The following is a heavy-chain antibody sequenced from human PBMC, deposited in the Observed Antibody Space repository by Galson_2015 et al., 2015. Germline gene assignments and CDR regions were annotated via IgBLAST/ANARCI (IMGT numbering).Heavy chain of an antibody. V-gene: IGHV3-48*02. D-gene: IGHD3-10*01. CDR1: GFTFSSYS. J-gene: IGHJ4*02. CDR3: ARDHDYYGSGTDY. Sequence: SLRLSCAASGFTFSSYSMNWVRQAPGKGLEWVSYISSSSSTIYYANSVKGRFTISRDNAKNPLYLQMNSLRDEDTAVYYCARDHDYYGSGTDYWGQGTLVTVSS. CDR2: ISSSSSTI.